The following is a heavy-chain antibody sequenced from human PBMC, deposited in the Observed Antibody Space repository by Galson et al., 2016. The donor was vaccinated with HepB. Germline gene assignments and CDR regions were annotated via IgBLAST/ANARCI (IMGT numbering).Heavy chain of an antibody. CDR1: GFTFSSYW. CDR3: AKGQETWSTFDS. D-gene: IGHD3-3*01. Sequence: SPRLSCAASGFTFSSYWMHWVRQAPGEGLMWVSQISSDGSVTRYADYVKGRFTISRDNSKSTLFLQMNSLTVEDTAVYYCAKGQETWSTFDSWGQGIQVTVSS. J-gene: IGHJ4*02. V-gene: IGHV3-74*01. CDR2: ISSDGSVT.